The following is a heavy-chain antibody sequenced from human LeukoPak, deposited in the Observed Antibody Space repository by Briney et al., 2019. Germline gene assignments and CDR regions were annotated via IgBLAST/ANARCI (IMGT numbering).Heavy chain of an antibody. CDR1: GYTFTSYA. Sequence: GASVTVSCTASGYTFTSYAMHWVRQAPGQRLEWMGWINAGNGNTKYSQKFQGRVTITRDTSASTAYMELSSLRSEDTAVYYCARGHSSGWYVGWFDPWGQGTLVTVSS. V-gene: IGHV1-3*01. CDR2: INAGNGNT. J-gene: IGHJ5*02. D-gene: IGHD6-19*01. CDR3: ARGHSSGWYVGWFDP.